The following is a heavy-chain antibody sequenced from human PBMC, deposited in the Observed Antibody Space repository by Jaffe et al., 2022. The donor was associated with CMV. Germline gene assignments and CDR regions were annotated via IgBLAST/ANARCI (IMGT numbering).Heavy chain of an antibody. CDR1: GGSFSGYY. D-gene: IGHD3-10*01. CDR2: INHSGST. CDR3: ARVGYYGSGSYGSIDY. Sequence: QVQLQQWGAGLLKPSETLSLTCAVYGGSFSGYYWSWIRQPPGKGLEWIGEINHSGSTNYNPSLKSRVTISVDTSKNQFSLKLSSVTAADTAVYYCARVGYYGSGSYGSIDYWGQGTLVTVSS. V-gene: IGHV4-34*01. J-gene: IGHJ4*02.